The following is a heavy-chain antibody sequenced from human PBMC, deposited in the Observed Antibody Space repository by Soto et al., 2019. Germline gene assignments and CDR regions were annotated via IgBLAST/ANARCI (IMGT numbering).Heavy chain of an antibody. D-gene: IGHD3-9*01. V-gene: IGHV3-23*01. J-gene: IGHJ6*02. CDR1: GFTFSSYA. CDR2: ISGNGSNT. CDR3: ARYFRAGCCYYGMQH. Sequence: GGSLRLSCQPSGFTFSSYAMSWFRQAPGKGLEWVSAISGNGSNTYYADSVKGRFTISRDNSKNTLYLQMNSLRAEDTAVYYCARYFRAGCCYYGMQHWGQAPRVSVP.